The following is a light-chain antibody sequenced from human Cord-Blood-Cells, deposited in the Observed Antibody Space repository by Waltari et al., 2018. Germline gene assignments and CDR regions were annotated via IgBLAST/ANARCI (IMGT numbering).Light chain of an antibody. CDR1: SSAVGGIHY. J-gene: IGLJ3*02. Sequence: QSALTQPASVSGSPGQSITISCTGTSSAVGGIHYVSWYQQHPGKAPKLMIYDVSNRPSGVSNRFSGSKSGNTASLTISGLQAEDEADYYCSSYTSSSTWVFGGGTKLTVL. CDR3: SSYTSSSTWV. CDR2: DVS. V-gene: IGLV2-14*03.